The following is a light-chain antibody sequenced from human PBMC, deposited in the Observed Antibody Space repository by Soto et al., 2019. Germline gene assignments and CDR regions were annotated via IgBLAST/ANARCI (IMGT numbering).Light chain of an antibody. CDR1: QSVGNY. CDR2: EAS. CDR3: QQRSYLVT. V-gene: IGKV3-11*01. J-gene: IGKJ4*01. Sequence: EIVLTQSPATLSLSPGERATLSCRASQSVGNYLAWYQRKPGQAPRLLIYEASNRATGIPARFSGSGSGTVFTLTISSLEPEEFAVYYCQQRSYLVTFGGGTAVESK.